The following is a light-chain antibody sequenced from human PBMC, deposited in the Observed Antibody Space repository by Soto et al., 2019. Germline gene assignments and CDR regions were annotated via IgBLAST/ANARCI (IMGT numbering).Light chain of an antibody. CDR3: AAWDDSLNGSYV. CDR2: SNN. V-gene: IGLV1-44*01. J-gene: IGLJ1*01. Sequence: QSVLTQPPSASGTPGQRVTISCSGSSSNIGSNTVNWYQQLPGTAPKLLIYSNNQRPSGVPDRFSRSKSGTSASLAISGLQSEDEADYYCAAWDDSLNGSYVFGTGTKVTVL. CDR1: SSNIGSNT.